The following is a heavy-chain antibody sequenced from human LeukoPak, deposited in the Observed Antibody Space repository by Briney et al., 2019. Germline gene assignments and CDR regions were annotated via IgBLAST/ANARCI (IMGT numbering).Heavy chain of an antibody. J-gene: IGHJ4*02. Sequence: GGSLRLSCAASGFTFSRYWMHWVRQAPGKGLMWVSRISPDGSTTLYADSVKGRFTISRDNSKNTLYLQMNGLRVEDTALYYCANEVRPNDYWGQGTLVTVSS. V-gene: IGHV3-74*03. CDR1: GFTFSRYW. D-gene: IGHD1-1*01. CDR3: ANEVRPNDY. CDR2: ISPDGSTT.